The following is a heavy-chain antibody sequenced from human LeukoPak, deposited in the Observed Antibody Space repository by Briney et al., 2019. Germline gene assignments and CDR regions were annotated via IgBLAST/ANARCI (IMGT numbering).Heavy chain of an antibody. CDR3: ARDGSGRSGFDL. CDR2: ISSSGSYI. J-gene: IGHJ2*01. CDR1: GFTFSGYT. Sequence: GGSLSPSWPASGFTFSGYTMNWVGQPPGRGLEGLSSISSSGSYIYYAGSVKGRFTISRDNSKNTLYLQMNSLRAEDTAVYYCARDGSGRSGFDLWGRGTLVTVSS. V-gene: IGHV3-21*01. D-gene: IGHD6-19*01.